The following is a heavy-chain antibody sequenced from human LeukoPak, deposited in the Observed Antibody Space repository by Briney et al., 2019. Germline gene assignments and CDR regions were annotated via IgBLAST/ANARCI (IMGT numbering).Heavy chain of an antibody. J-gene: IGHJ4*02. D-gene: IGHD4-23*01. CDR1: GYSINSGYY. Sequence: SETLSLTCAVSGYSINSGYYWGWIRQPPGKGLEWIGSIYDGGSTYYNESLKSRVTISGDTSKNQFSLKMSSVTAADTAVYYCARGPPITSVVTPGTRYFDYWGQGTLVTVSS. V-gene: IGHV4-38-2*01. CDR2: IYDGGST. CDR3: ARGPPITSVVTPGTRYFDY.